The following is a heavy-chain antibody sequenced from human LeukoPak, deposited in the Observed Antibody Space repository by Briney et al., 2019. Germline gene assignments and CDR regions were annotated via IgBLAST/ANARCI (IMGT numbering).Heavy chain of an antibody. Sequence: ASVKVSCKASGYTFTGYYMHWVRQAPGQGLEWMGWINPNSGGTNYAQKFQGWVTMTRDTSISTAYMELSRLRSDDTAVYYCARNYCSSTSCQGWDAFDIWGHGTMVTVSS. J-gene: IGHJ3*02. CDR1: GYTFTGYY. V-gene: IGHV1-2*04. D-gene: IGHD2-2*01. CDR3: ARNYCSSTSCQGWDAFDI. CDR2: INPNSGGT.